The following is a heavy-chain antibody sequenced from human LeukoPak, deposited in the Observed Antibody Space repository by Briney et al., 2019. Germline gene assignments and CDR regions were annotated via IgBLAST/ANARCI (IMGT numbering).Heavy chain of an antibody. CDR1: GGSFSGYL. D-gene: IGHD6-6*01. CDR2: INHSGST. Sequence: SETLSLTCTGSGGSFSGYLWSWLRQPPGKGLEWIGEINHSGSTNYNPSLKSRVTISVDTSKNQFSLKLSSVTAADTAVYYCAREQVAARPYSYVRKDVWDQGTTAPVS. J-gene: IGHJ6*02. CDR3: AREQVAARPYSYVRKDV. V-gene: IGHV4-34*01.